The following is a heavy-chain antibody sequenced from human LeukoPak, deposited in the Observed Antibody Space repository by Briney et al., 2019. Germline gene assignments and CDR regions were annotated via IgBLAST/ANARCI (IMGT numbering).Heavy chain of an antibody. J-gene: IGHJ4*02. D-gene: IGHD3-10*01. CDR1: GGSISSGDYY. CDR2: IYYSGSA. V-gene: IGHV4-30-4*01. Sequence: PSETLSLTCTVSGGSISSGDYYWSWIRQPPGKGLEWIAYIYYSGSAYYNPSLKSRVTISVDTSKNQFSLKLSSVTAADTAVYYCARDRGMTTIDYWGQGTLVTVSS. CDR3: ARDRGMTTIDY.